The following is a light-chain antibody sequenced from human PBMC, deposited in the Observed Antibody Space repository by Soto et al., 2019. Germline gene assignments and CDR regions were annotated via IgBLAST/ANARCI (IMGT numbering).Light chain of an antibody. CDR1: QSVRSN. Sequence: EIVLTQSPGTLSLSPGERATLSCRASQSVRSNFLAWYQQKPGQAPRLLMYGASTRAAGFPARFSGSGSGTEFTLTISSLQSEDFAVYYCQQYNNWPPATFGQGTKVDIK. J-gene: IGKJ1*01. CDR3: QQYNNWPPAT. V-gene: IGKV3-15*01. CDR2: GAS.